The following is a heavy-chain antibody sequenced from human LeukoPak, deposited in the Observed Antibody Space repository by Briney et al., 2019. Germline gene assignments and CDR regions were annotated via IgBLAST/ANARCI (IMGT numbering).Heavy chain of an antibody. V-gene: IGHV4-34*01. CDR1: GGSFSGYY. CDR3: AREYSSGWYIDY. Sequence: SETLSLTCAVYGGSFSGYYWSWIRQPPGKGLEWIGEINHSGSTIYNPSLKSRVTISVDTSKNQFSLKLSSVTAADTAVYYCAREYSSGWYIDYWGQGTLVTVSS. CDR2: INHSGST. D-gene: IGHD6-19*01. J-gene: IGHJ4*02.